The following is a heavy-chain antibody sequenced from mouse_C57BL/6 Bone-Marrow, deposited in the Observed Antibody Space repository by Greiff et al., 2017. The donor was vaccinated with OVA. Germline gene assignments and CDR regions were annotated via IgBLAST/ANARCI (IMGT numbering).Heavy chain of an antibody. CDR1: GFTFSDYG. D-gene: IGHD2-1*01. V-gene: IGHV5-17*01. Sequence: EVMLVESGGGLVKPGGSLKLSCAASGFTFSDYGMHWVRQAPEKGLEWVAYISSGSGTIYYADTVKGRFTISRDNAKNTLFLQMTSLRSEDTAMYYCASNYVGFAYWGQGTLVTVSA. CDR3: ASNYVGFAY. CDR2: ISSGSGTI. J-gene: IGHJ3*01.